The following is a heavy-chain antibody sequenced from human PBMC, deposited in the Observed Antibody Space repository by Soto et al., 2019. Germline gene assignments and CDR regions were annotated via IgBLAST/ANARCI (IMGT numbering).Heavy chain of an antibody. CDR1: GGTFSSYA. V-gene: IGHV1-69*13. D-gene: IGHD2-21*01. CDR3: ARDQGIPYCGGDCYSDWYFDL. Sequence: GASVKVSCKASGGTFSSYAISWVRQAPGQGLEWMGGIIPIFGTANYAQKFQGRVTITADESTSTAYMFLSSLRSEDTAVYYCARDQGIPYCGGDCYSDWYFDLWGRGTLVTVSS. CDR2: IIPIFGTA. J-gene: IGHJ2*01.